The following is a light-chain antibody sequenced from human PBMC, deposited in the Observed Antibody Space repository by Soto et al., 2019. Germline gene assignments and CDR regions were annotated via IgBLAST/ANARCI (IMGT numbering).Light chain of an antibody. Sequence: DIPMTQSPSSLSASVGDRVTITCQASQDISNYVNWYQQKPGKAPKLLIYDASNLETGVPSRFSGSGSGTDFTFPISSLQPEDIATYYCRQYDNLPLPFGGGTKVEIK. J-gene: IGKJ4*01. CDR1: QDISNY. V-gene: IGKV1-33*01. CDR2: DAS. CDR3: RQYDNLPLP.